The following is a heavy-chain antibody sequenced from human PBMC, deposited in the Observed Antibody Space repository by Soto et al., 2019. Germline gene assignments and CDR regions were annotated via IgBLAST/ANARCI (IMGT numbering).Heavy chain of an antibody. V-gene: IGHV1-3*01. CDR3: ARDNQDDAFDI. CDR2: INADNGNT. CDR1: GYTFTSYA. J-gene: IGHJ3*02. Sequence: ASVKVSCKASGYTFTSYAMHWVRQAPGQRLEWMGWINADNGNTKYSQKFQGRVTITRDTSTSTAYMELSRLRSDDTAVYYCARDNQDDAFDIWGQGTMVTVSS.